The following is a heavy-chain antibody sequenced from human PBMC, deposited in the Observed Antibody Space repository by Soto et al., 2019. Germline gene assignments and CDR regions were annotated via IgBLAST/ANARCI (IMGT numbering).Heavy chain of an antibody. CDR1: GYSFAGYW. D-gene: IGHD2-2*01. Sequence: GESLKISCKGSGYSFAGYWIAWVRQMPGKGLEWMGIIYPDNSDTRYSRSFQGQVTISADKSISTAYLQWSSLKASDTAMYYCARGSSSTSWYYFGFWGQGTLVTVSS. CDR3: ARGSSSTSWYYFGF. J-gene: IGHJ4*02. V-gene: IGHV5-51*01. CDR2: IYPDNSDT.